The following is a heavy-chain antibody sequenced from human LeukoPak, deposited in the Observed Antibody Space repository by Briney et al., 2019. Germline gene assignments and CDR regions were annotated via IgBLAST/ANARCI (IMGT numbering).Heavy chain of an antibody. Sequence: PGGSLRLSCAASGFTFSSYAMHWVRQAPGKGLEWVAVISYDGSNKYYADSVKGRFTISRDNSKNTLYLQMNSLRAEDTAVYYCASIVVVPATGYWGQGTLVTVSS. V-gene: IGHV3-30-3*01. D-gene: IGHD2-2*01. J-gene: IGHJ4*02. CDR1: GFTFSSYA. CDR3: ASIVVVPATGY. CDR2: ISYDGSNK.